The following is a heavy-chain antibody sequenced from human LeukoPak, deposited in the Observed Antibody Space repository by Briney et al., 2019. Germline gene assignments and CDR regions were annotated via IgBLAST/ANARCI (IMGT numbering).Heavy chain of an antibody. Sequence: SVKVSCKASGGTFSSYAISWVRQAPGQGLEWMGGIIPIFGTANYAQKFQGRVTITADESTSTAYMELSSLRSEDTAVYYCARDKLGKYDFWSGYNLDYWGQGTLVTVSS. CDR3: ARDKLGKYDFWSGYNLDY. D-gene: IGHD3-3*01. CDR1: GGTFSSYA. V-gene: IGHV1-69*01. J-gene: IGHJ4*02. CDR2: IIPIFGTA.